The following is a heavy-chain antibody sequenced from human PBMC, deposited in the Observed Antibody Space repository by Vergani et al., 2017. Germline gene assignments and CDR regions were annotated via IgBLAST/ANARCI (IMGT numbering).Heavy chain of an antibody. Sequence: QVQLVQSGAEVKKPGSSVKVSCKASGGTFSSYAISWVRQAPGQGLEWMGRIIPILGTANYAQKFQGRVTITADESTSTAYMQLSSLRSEDTAVYYWARDSDVWFGELLAWWGQGTLVTVSS. CDR2: IIPILGTA. J-gene: IGHJ4*02. CDR1: GGTFSSYA. V-gene: IGHV1-69*11. D-gene: IGHD3-10*01. CDR3: ARDSDVWFGELLAW.